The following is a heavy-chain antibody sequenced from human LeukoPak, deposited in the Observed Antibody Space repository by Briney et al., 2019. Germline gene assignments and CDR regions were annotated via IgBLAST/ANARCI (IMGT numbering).Heavy chain of an antibody. CDR2: INHSGST. Sequence: SETLSLTCAVYGGSFGGYYWSWIRQPPGKGLEWIGEINHSGSTNYNPSLKSRVTISVDTSKNQLSLKLNSVTAADTAVYYCARGPWYYDSSGYYFRWGQGTLVTVSS. CDR3: ARGPWYYDSSGYYFR. V-gene: IGHV4-34*01. D-gene: IGHD3-22*01. J-gene: IGHJ1*01. CDR1: GGSFGGYY.